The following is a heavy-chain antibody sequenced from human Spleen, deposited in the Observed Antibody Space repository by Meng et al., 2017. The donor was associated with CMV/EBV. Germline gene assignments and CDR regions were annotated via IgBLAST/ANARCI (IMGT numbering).Heavy chain of an antibody. V-gene: IGHV1-2*02. D-gene: IGHD2-2*02. CDR3: ARGYCSGASCYIDD. CDR2: VNANSGAK. Sequence: ASGYTFTGYYMNWVRQAPGQGLEWMGWVNANSGAKDYAQKFQGRVTMIRDTSISTAYMELSRLRSDDTAVYYCARGYCSGASCYIDDWGQGTLVTVSS. J-gene: IGHJ4*02. CDR1: GYTFTGYY.